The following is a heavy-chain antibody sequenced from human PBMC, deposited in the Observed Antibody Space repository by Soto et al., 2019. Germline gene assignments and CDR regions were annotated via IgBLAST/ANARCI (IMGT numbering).Heavy chain of an antibody. Sequence: TSETLSLTCTVSGGSIRSSSYYWDWIRQPPGKGLEWIGSIFYSGSTYYNPSLKSRVTISVDTSKNQFSLKLSSVTAADTAVYYCARRGGATIMDYWGQGTLVTVSS. CDR1: GGSIRSSSYY. V-gene: IGHV4-39*01. CDR3: ARRGGATIMDY. CDR2: IFYSGST. D-gene: IGHD5-12*01. J-gene: IGHJ4*02.